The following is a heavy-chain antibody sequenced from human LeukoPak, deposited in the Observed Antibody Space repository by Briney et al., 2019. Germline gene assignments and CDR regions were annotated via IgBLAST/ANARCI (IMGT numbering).Heavy chain of an antibody. D-gene: IGHD6-13*01. J-gene: IGHJ4*02. Sequence: GGSLRLSCAASGFTFSSYAMGWVRQAPGKGLEWVSTISSSGGRTYYADSVKGRFTISRDNSKNTLYLQMNSLRAEDTAVYYCAKDPLYSSRWYYYFDYWGQGTLVTVSS. V-gene: IGHV3-23*01. CDR3: AKDPLYSSRWYYYFDY. CDR1: GFTFSSYA. CDR2: ISSSGGRT.